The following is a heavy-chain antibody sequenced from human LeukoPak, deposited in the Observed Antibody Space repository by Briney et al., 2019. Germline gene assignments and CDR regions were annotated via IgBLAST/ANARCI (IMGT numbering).Heavy chain of an antibody. Sequence: GGSLRLSCAASGFTFDDYAMHWVRQAPGKGLEWVSGIRWNSGSIGYADSVKGRFTISRDNAKNSLYLQMNSLRAEDTALYYCAKDSIKGAFDIWGQGTMVTVSS. J-gene: IGHJ3*02. CDR3: AKDSIKGAFDI. V-gene: IGHV3-9*01. CDR1: GFTFDDYA. CDR2: IRWNSGSI.